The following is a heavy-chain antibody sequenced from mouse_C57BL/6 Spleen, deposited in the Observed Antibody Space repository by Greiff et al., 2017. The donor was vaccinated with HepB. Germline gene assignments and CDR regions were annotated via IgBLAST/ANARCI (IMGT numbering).Heavy chain of an antibody. CDR3: ARCSMVTTEAMDY. D-gene: IGHD2-2*01. V-gene: IGHV1-81*01. CDR2: IYPRSGNT. J-gene: IGHJ4*01. Sequence: QVQLQQSGAELARPGASVKLSCKASGYTFTSYGISWVKQRTGQGLESIGEIYPRSGNTYYNEKFKGKATLTADKSSSTEYMELRSLTSEDSAVYFFARCSMVTTEAMDYWGQGTSVTVSS. CDR1: GYTFTSYG.